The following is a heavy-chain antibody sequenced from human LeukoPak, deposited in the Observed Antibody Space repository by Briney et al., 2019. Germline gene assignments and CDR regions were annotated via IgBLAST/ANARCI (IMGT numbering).Heavy chain of an antibody. V-gene: IGHV4-30-4*01. Sequence: SETLSLTCTVSGGSISNGDYYWSWIRQPPGKGLEWIGYIYYSGSTYYNPSLKSRVTISVDTSKNQFSLRLSSVTAADTAVYYCARSPNYYYDSSGEEDYWGQGTLVTVSS. CDR1: GGSISNGDYY. D-gene: IGHD3-22*01. CDR3: ARSPNYYYDSSGEEDY. J-gene: IGHJ4*02. CDR2: IYYSGST.